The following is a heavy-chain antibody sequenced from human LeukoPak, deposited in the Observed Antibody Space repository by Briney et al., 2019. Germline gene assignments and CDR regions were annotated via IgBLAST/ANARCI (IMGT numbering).Heavy chain of an antibody. D-gene: IGHD3-16*01. CDR2: ISFDGSDK. V-gene: IGHV3-30-3*01. CDR3: ARPAYTAAYDL. J-gene: IGHJ3*01. CDR1: GFTFSTYT. Sequence: GGSLRLSCAASGFTFSTYTMHWVRQAPDKGLEWVAVISFDGSDKYYADSVKGRFTISRDNAKNSLSLQMNSLRPEDTAVYYCARPAYTAAYDLWGQGTMVTVSS.